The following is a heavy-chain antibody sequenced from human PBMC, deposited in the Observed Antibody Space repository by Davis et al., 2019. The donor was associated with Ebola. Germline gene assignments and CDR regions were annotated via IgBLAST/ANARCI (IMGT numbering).Heavy chain of an antibody. D-gene: IGHD5-12*01. CDR3: GGSLGSVARNGMDV. J-gene: IGHJ6*02. Sequence: SETLSLTCAVYCGSFSGYYWSWIRQPPGKGLEWIGEINHSGSTNYNPSPKSRVTITVATSKNQFSLKLSSVTAADTAVYYCGGSLGSVARNGMDVWGQGTTVTVSS. CDR1: CGSFSGYY. V-gene: IGHV4-34*01. CDR2: INHSGST.